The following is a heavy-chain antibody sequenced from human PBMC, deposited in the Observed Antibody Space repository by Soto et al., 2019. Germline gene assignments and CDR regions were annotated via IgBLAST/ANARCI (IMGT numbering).Heavy chain of an antibody. D-gene: IGHD5-18*01. Sequence: SETLSLTCTVSGGSISSYYWGWIRQPPGKGLEWIGSIYYSGVTYYNSSLKSRVTISVDTSKNQFSLKLSSVTAADTAVYYCARQDVGYSYGCFDYWGQGTLVTVSS. J-gene: IGHJ4*02. CDR1: GGSISSYY. CDR2: IYYSGVT. V-gene: IGHV4-39*01. CDR3: ARQDVGYSYGCFDY.